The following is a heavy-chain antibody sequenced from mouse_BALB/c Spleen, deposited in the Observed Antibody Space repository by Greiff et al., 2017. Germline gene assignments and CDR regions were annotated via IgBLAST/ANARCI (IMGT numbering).Heavy chain of an antibody. V-gene: IGHV5-6-3*01. CDR1: GFTFSSYG. CDR2: INSNGGST. D-gene: IGHD2-14*01. CDR3: ARDRRDRYDAWFAY. J-gene: IGHJ3*01. Sequence: EVKLMESGGGLVQPGGSLKLSCAASGFTFSSYGMSWVRQTPDKRLELVATINSNGGSTYYPDSVKGRFTISRDNAKNTLYLQMSSLKSEDTAMYYCARDRRDRYDAWFAYWGQGTLVTVSA.